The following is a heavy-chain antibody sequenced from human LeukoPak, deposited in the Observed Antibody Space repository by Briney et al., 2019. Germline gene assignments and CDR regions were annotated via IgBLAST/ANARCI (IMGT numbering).Heavy chain of an antibody. Sequence: SETLSLTCAVYGGSFSGYYWSWIRQPPGKGLEWIGEINHSGSTNYNPSLKSRVTISVDTSKNQFSLKLSSVTAADTAVYYCARVNDFWSGYYSLQLGYWGQGTLVTVSS. CDR1: GGSFSGYY. J-gene: IGHJ4*02. CDR2: INHSGST. D-gene: IGHD3-3*01. CDR3: ARVNDFWSGYYSLQLGY. V-gene: IGHV4-34*01.